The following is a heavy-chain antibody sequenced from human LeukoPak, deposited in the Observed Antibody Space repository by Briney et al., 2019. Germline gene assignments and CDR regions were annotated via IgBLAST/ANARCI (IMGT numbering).Heavy chain of an antibody. D-gene: IGHD1-26*01. CDR2: ISSSGSTI. J-gene: IGHJ4*02. V-gene: IGHV3-48*03. Sequence: GGSLRLSCAASGFTFSSYEMNWVRQAPGKGLEWVSYISSSGSTIYYADSVKGRFTISRDNAKNSLYLEMNSLRAEDTAFYFCVRGFIGGPFDQWGQGTLVTVSS. CDR3: VRGFIGGPFDQ. CDR1: GFTFSSYE.